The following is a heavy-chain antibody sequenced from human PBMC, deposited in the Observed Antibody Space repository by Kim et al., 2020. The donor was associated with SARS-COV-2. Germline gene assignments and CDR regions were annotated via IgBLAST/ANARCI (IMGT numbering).Heavy chain of an antibody. CDR1: GFTFSSYA. CDR3: AKVLNRITVAGIFDS. Sequence: GGSLRLSCTASGFTFSSYAMSWVRQPPGKGLEWVSDIRGSGNNTYYTDSVKGRFTISRDNSKNTLYLQMNSLRAEDTAVYYCAKVLNRITVAGIFDSWGQGTLVTVSS. D-gene: IGHD6-19*01. CDR2: IRGSGNNT. V-gene: IGHV3-23*01. J-gene: IGHJ4*02.